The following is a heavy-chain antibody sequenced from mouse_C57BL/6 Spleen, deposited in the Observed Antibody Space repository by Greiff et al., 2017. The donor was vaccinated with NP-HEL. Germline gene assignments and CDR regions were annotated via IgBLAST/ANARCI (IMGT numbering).Heavy chain of an antibody. J-gene: IGHJ4*01. CDR3: ARSNYSNWAMDY. CDR1: GYTFTSYW. V-gene: IGHV1-50*01. D-gene: IGHD2-5*01. Sequence: QVQLQQPGAELVKPGASVKLSCKASGYTFTSYWMQWVKQRPGQGLEWIGEIDPSDSYTNYNQKFKGKATLTVDTSSSTAYMQLSSLTSEDSAVYYCARSNYSNWAMDYWGQGTSVTVSS. CDR2: IDPSDSYT.